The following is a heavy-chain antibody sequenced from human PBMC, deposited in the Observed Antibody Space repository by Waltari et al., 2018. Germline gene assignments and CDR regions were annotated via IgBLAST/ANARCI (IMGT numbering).Heavy chain of an antibody. Sequence: EVQLVESGGGLVQSGGSLRLSCAVSGFTFSSSNMNWVRQAPGKGLELVSYISSSSSYTQYADSVRGRFTVSRDNAKNSLYLQMNSLGAEDTAVYYCARDFWSSGWYNWGQGTLVTVSS. CDR3: ARDFWSSGWYN. CDR2: ISSSSSYT. J-gene: IGHJ4*02. D-gene: IGHD6-19*01. CDR1: GFTFSSSN. V-gene: IGHV3-48*01.